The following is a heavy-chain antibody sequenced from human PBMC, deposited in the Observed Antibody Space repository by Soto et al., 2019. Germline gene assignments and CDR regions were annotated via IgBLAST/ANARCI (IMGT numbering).Heavy chain of an antibody. V-gene: IGHV5-51*01. CDR3: ARPRRGYNSGPYFDC. CDR1: GYMFTNHW. CDR2: IHPADSDT. D-gene: IGHD6-19*01. Sequence: EVQLVQSGAEVKKPGESLKISCKGSGYMFTNHWIGWVRQMPGKGLEWMGLIHPADSDTRYSPSFQGQVTFSADATNRPSFQRQFTISVDSAIRTAYLQWSTLKAADPAMYYCARPRRGYNSGPYFDCWGQGTLVTVSS. J-gene: IGHJ4*02.